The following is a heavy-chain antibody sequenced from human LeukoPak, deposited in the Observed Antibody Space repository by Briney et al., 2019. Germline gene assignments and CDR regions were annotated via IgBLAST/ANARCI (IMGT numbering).Heavy chain of an antibody. D-gene: IGHD1/OR15-1a*01. V-gene: IGHV3-7*01. Sequence: QPGGSLRLSCAASGFTLSTYWMSWVPQAPGKGLEWVANIKQDGSEKYYVASVKGRSTISRDNAKNSLYLQMNSLRVEDTAVYYCASRSINWYRGNNWFDPWGQGTLVTVSS. CDR2: IKQDGSEK. CDR1: GFTLSTYW. J-gene: IGHJ5*02. CDR3: ASRSINWYRGNNWFDP.